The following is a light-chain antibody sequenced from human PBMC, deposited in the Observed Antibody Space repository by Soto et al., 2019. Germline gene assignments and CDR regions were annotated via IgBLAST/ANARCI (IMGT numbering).Light chain of an antibody. CDR2: AAS. Sequence: DIQMTQSPSSVSASVGDRVTITCRASERINTYLAWYQQQPGKAPKLLIYAASSLQSGVPSRFRRSGSGTEFTPTISNLQPEDFPTYYCQQANSPPLTLAGGTKVDIK. J-gene: IGKJ4*01. CDR1: ERINTY. CDR3: QQANSPPLT. V-gene: IGKV1-12*01.